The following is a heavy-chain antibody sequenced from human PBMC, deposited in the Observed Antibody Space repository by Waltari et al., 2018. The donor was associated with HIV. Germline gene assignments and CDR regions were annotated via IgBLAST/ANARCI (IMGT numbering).Heavy chain of an antibody. D-gene: IGHD3-10*01. CDR3: VRDDPGYGPIDY. Sequence: DVYLVESGGGVVTTGGSIRLTCEASGFEFRHYSLNWVRQSPMRGLVWVAHIGRGNNEKKYLDAVMGRCVISRYNSESSVYLQMDSLREEDTATYFCVRDDPGYGPIDYWGQGTLVTV. CDR2: IGRGNNEK. V-gene: IGHV3-21*04. J-gene: IGHJ4*02. CDR1: GFEFRHYS.